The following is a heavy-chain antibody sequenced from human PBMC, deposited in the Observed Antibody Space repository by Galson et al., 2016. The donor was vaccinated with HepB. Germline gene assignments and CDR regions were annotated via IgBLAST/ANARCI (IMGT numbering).Heavy chain of an antibody. CDR1: GFSLSSYS. Sequence: LRLSCAASGFSLSSYSMNWVRQAPGKGLEWVSYISSSFSPIYYADSVQGRFTISRDNAKNSLCLQMNSMRHEDTAVYYCARAGPYYYDSNGMDVWGQGTTVTVSS. J-gene: IGHJ6*02. CDR3: ARAGPYYYDSNGMDV. CDR2: ISSSFSPI. D-gene: IGHD3-22*01. V-gene: IGHV3-48*02.